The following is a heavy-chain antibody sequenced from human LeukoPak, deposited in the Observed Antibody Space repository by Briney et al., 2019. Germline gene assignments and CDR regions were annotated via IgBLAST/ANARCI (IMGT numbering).Heavy chain of an antibody. CDR2: IYYSGST. D-gene: IGHD6-13*01. CDR3: ARVVSSWYYFDY. Sequence: PSETLSLTCTVSGGSISSYYWSWIRQPPGKGLEWIGYIYYSGSTNYNPSLKSRVTISVDTCKNQFSLKLSSVTAADTAVYYCARVVSSWYYFDYWGQGTLVTVSS. CDR1: GGSISSYY. J-gene: IGHJ4*02. V-gene: IGHV4-59*12.